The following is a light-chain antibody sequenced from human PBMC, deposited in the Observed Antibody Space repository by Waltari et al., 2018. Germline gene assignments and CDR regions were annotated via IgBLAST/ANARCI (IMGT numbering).Light chain of an antibody. CDR1: SSDVGGYNY. Sequence: QSALTQPASVSGSPGQSITIPCTGTSSDVGGYNYVSWYQQHPGKDPKLMIYDVSKRPSGVSNRFSGSKSGNTASLTISGLQAEDEADYYCCSYAGSSTPVVFGGGTKLTVL. CDR2: DVS. J-gene: IGLJ2*01. V-gene: IGLV2-23*02. CDR3: CSYAGSSTPVV.